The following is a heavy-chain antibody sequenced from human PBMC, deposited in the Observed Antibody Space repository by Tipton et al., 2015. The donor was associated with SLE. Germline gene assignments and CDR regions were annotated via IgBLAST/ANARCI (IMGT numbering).Heavy chain of an antibody. CDR3: ARGMLTWRGAIVGVDV. Sequence: GLVKPSETLSLTCTVSGGSISNYYWSWIRQPPGKGLEWIGYIYYSGSTNYNPSLKSRVTISVDMSKNHFSLELTSVTAADTAVYYCARGMLTWRGAIVGVDVLGQGTTVNVSS. CDR1: GGSISNYY. D-gene: IGHD2-8*01. V-gene: IGHV4-59*08. CDR2: IYYSGST. J-gene: IGHJ6*02.